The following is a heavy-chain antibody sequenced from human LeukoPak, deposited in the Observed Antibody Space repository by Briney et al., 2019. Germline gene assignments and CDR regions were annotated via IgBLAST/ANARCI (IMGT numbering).Heavy chain of an antibody. D-gene: IGHD3-22*01. V-gene: IGHV3-30*19. CDR3: ARGGDTYYYDSSXYWGAY. CDR2: ISYDGSNK. Sequence: GGSLRLSCAASGFTFSSYGMHWVRQAPGKGLEWVAVISYDGSNKYYADSVKGRFTISRDNSKNTLYLQMNSLRAEDTAVYYCARGGDTYYYDSSXYWGAYWGQGTLVTVSS. J-gene: IGHJ4*02. CDR1: GFTFSSYG.